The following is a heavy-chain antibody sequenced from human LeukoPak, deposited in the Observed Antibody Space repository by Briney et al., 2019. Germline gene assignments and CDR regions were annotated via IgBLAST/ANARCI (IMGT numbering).Heavy chain of an antibody. CDR1: GYTFTSYG. V-gene: IGHV1-2*02. Sequence: VASVKVSCKASGYTFTSYGISWVRQAPGQGLEWMGWINPNSGGTNYAQKFQGRVTMTRDTSISTAYMELSRLRSDDTAVYYCARGSYGRPYYYYYMDVWGKGTTVTVSS. D-gene: IGHD5-18*01. CDR2: INPNSGGT. J-gene: IGHJ6*03. CDR3: ARGSYGRPYYYYYMDV.